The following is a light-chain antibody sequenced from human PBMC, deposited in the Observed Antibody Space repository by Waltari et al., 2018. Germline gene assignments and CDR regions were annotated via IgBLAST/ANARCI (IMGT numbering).Light chain of an antibody. CDR3: CSYAGSSWV. J-gene: IGLJ3*02. Sequence: QSALTQPASVSGSPGQSITISCTGTSSDVGSYNLVSWYQQHPGKAPKLMIYEGSKRPSGVPNRSAGSKSGNTASLTISGLQAEDEADYYCCSYAGSSWVFGGGTKLTVL. CDR2: EGS. CDR1: SSDVGSYNL. V-gene: IGLV2-23*01.